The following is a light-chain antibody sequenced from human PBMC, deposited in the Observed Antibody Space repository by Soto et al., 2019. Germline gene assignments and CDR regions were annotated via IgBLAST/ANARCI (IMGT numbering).Light chain of an antibody. J-gene: IGKJ1*01. CDR3: QQYNNWPRT. CDR2: GAF. Sequence: EIVMTQYPATLSVSPGERSTLSCMASQSVSSNLAWYQQKPGQAPRLLIYGAFTRATGIPARFSGSGSGTEFTLTISSLQSEDFAVYFCQQYNNWPRTFGQGTKV. V-gene: IGKV3-15*01. CDR1: QSVSSN.